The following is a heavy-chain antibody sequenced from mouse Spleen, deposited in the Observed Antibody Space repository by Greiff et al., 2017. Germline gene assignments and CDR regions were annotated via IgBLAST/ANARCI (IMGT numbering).Heavy chain of an antibody. D-gene: IGHD4-1*01. CDR3: ARSPSNWDGFAY. CDR1: GFNIQDYY. J-gene: IGHJ3*01. Sequence: VQLKESGAELVKPGASVKLSCTASGFNIQDYYMHWVKQRTEQGLEWIGRIDPEDGETKYAPKFQGKATITADTSSNTAYLQLSSLTSEDTAVYYCARSPSNWDGFAYWGQGTLVTVSA. V-gene: IGHV14-2*01. CDR2: IDPEDGET.